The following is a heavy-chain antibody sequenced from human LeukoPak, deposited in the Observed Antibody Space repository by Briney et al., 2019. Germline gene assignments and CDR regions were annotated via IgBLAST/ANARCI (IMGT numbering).Heavy chain of an antibody. Sequence: ASVKVSCKASGYTFTSYGISWVRQAPGQGLEWMGWISAYNGNTNYAQKLQGRVTMTTDTSTSTAYMELSRLTSDDTAVYYCARRSLGTYPFYFDFWGQGTLVTVSS. CDR3: ARRSLGTYPFYFDF. J-gene: IGHJ4*02. CDR2: ISAYNGNT. D-gene: IGHD3-10*01. V-gene: IGHV1-18*01. CDR1: GYTFTSYG.